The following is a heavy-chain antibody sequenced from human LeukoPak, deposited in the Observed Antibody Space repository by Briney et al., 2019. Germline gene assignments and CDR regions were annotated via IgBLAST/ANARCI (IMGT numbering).Heavy chain of an antibody. Sequence: SETLSLTCTVSGGSISSYYWSWIRQPPGKGLEGIGYIYYSGSTNYNPSLKSRVTISVDTSKNQFSLKLSSVTAADTAVYYCARAAPLHITMIVVTSPDDAFDIWGQGTMVTVSS. CDR2: IYYSGST. V-gene: IGHV4-59*01. J-gene: IGHJ3*02. CDR1: GGSISSYY. D-gene: IGHD3-22*01. CDR3: ARAAPLHITMIVVTSPDDAFDI.